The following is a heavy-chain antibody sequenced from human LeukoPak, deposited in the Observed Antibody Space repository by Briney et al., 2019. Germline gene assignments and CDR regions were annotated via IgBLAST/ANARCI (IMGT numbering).Heavy chain of an antibody. CDR2: IYPGDSDT. J-gene: IGHJ5*02. CDR3: ARLLGYCSSTSCYTAWFDP. Sequence: GESLKISCKGSGYSFTSYWIGWVRPMPGKGLEWMGIIYPGDSDTRYSPSFQGQATISADKAISTAYLQWSSLKASDTAMYYCARLLGYCSSTSCYTAWFDPWGQGTLVTVSS. V-gene: IGHV5-51*01. CDR1: GYSFTSYW. D-gene: IGHD2-2*02.